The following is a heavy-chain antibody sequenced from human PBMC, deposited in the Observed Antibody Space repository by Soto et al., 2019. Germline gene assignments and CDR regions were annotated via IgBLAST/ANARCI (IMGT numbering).Heavy chain of an antibody. D-gene: IGHD6-13*01. CDR1: GYTFTSYY. CDR2: INPSGGST. CDR3: AREPAAAAGPLDAFDI. V-gene: IGHV1-46*01. Sequence: ASVKVSCKSSGYTFTSYYMHCVRQAPGQGLEWMGIINPSGGSTSYAQKFQGRVTMTRDTSTSTVYMELSSLRSEDTAVYYCAREPAAAAGPLDAFDIWGQGTMVTVSS. J-gene: IGHJ3*02.